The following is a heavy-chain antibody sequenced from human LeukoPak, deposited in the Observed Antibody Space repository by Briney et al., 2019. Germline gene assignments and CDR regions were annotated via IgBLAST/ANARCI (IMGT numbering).Heavy chain of an antibody. CDR2: IYYSGST. D-gene: IGHD3-16*01. V-gene: IGHV4-59*01. J-gene: IGHJ6*03. CDR1: GGSISSYY. CDR3: ARTHYGRYYYYYMDV. Sequence: PSETLSLTCTVSGGSISSYYWSWIRQPPGKGLEWIGYIYYSGSTNYNPSLKSRVTISVDTSKNQFSLKLSSVTAADTAVYYCARTHYGRYYYYYMDVWGKGTTVTVSS.